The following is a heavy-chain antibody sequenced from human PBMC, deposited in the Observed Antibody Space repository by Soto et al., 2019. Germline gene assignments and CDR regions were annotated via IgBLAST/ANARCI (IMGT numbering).Heavy chain of an antibody. CDR1: GFTVRANY. D-gene: IGHD3-22*01. Sequence: GGSLRLSCAASGFTVRANYMSWVRQAPGKGLEWVSSIYSSGSTFYADSVKGRFTISRDNSKNTLDLQMNSLRAEDTAVYYCARDDDYEANALDYWGQGTLVTVSS. CDR3: ARDDDYEANALDY. J-gene: IGHJ4*02. CDR2: IYSSGST. V-gene: IGHV3-53*01.